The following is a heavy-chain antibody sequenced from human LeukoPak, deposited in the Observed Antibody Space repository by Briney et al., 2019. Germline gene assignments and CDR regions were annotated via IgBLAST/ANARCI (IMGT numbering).Heavy chain of an antibody. J-gene: IGHJ4*02. V-gene: IGHV1-46*01. Sequence: AASVKVSCKASGYTFTSYYMHWVRQAPGQGLEWMGIINPSGGSTSYAQKFQGRVTMTRDTSTSTVYMELSSLRSEDTAVYYCARGVHCYDSSGYSLDYWGQGTLVTVSS. D-gene: IGHD3-22*01. CDR2: INPSGGST. CDR3: ARGVHCYDSSGYSLDY. CDR1: GYTFTSYY.